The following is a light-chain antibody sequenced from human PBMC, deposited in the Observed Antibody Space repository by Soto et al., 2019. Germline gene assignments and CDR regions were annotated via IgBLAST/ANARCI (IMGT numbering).Light chain of an antibody. J-gene: IGKJ5*01. CDR1: QSVSSY. Sequence: EIVLTQSPATLSLSPGERATLSCRAGQSVSSYLLWYQQKPGQTPRLLIYDASNRATGIPARFSGSGSETDFTLTISSLEPEDFAVYYCQHRMNWPLTVGQGTKLEIK. V-gene: IGKV3-11*01. CDR2: DAS. CDR3: QHRMNWPLT.